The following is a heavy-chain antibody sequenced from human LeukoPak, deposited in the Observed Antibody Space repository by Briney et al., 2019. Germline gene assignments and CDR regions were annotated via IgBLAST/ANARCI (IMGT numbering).Heavy chain of an antibody. J-gene: IGHJ3*02. CDR1: GGSFSGYY. V-gene: IGHV4-34*01. CDR2: INHSGST. D-gene: IGHD1-26*01. CDR3: AREEGGDAFDI. Sequence: SETLSLTCAVYGGSFSGYYWSWIRQPPGKGLEWIGEINHSGSTNYNPSLKSRVTISVDTSKNQFSLELSSVTAADTAVYYCAREEGGDAFDIWGQGTMVTVSS.